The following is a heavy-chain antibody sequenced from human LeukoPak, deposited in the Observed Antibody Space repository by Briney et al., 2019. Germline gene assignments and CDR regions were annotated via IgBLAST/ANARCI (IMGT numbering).Heavy chain of an antibody. CDR1: GFTFSSYE. CDR3: ARVGSGSYFDY. Sequence: GGSLRLSCVASGFTFSSYEMNWVRQAPGKGLEWLSYIGSSDSTTHYADSVKGRFTISRDNAKNSLYLQMNSLRVEDTAVYYCARVGSGSYFDYWGQGTLVTVSS. CDR2: IGSSDSTT. D-gene: IGHD1-26*01. V-gene: IGHV3-48*03. J-gene: IGHJ4*02.